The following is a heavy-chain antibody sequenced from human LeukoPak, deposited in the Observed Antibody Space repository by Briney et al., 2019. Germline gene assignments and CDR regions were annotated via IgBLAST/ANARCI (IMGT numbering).Heavy chain of an antibody. CDR3: ARNPRDGHTFDY. CDR1: GGSINSINW. V-gene: IGHV4-4*02. J-gene: IGHJ4*02. Sequence: PSGTLSLTCAVSGGSINSINWWSWVRQPPGQGLEWIGEMYHTGGFNYNPSLESRVTISLDKSQNQFSLRLSSVTAADTAVYYCARNPRDGHTFDYWGQGTLVTVSS. CDR2: MYHTGGF.